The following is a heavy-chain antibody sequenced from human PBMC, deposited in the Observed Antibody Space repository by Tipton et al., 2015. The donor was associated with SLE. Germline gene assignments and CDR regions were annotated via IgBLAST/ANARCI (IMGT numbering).Heavy chain of an antibody. CDR1: GFSFSAYW. Sequence: SLRLSCAASGFSFSAYWMHWVRLVPGKGLVWVSRVNSDGSSTDYADSVKGRFTISRDNSKNTLYLQMNNLRDVDTAVYYCAREVLSDQWQSRAALDPWGQGTLVTVSS. J-gene: IGHJ5*02. V-gene: IGHV3-74*01. D-gene: IGHD6-19*01. CDR3: AREVLSDQWQSRAALDP. CDR2: VNSDGSST.